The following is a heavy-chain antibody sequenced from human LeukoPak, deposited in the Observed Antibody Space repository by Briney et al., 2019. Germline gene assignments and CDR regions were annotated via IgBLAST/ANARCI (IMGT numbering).Heavy chain of an antibody. Sequence: GGSLRLSCAASGFTFSSYAMSWVRQAPGKGLEWVSGISTGSQTTHYADSVKGRFTISRDNSKTTLYLQMNHLRAEDTAVYYCATGFDPDNWGQGPLVTVSS. CDR2: ISTGSQTT. CDR3: ATGFDPDN. V-gene: IGHV3-23*01. J-gene: IGHJ4*02. CDR1: GFTFSSYA. D-gene: IGHD3-9*01.